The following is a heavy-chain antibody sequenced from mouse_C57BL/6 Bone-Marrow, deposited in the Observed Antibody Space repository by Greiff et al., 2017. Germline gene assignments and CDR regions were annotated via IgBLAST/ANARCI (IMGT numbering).Heavy chain of an antibody. CDR2: IHPNSGST. CDR1: GYTFTSYW. V-gene: IGHV1-64*01. CDR3: ASRIYYDYEGFAY. Sequence: QVHVKQPGAELVKPGASVKLSCKASGYTFTSYWMHWVKQRPGQGLEWIGMIHPNSGSTNYNEKFKSKATLTVDKSSSTAYMQLSSLTSEDSAVYYCASRIYYDYEGFAYWGQGTLVTVSA. J-gene: IGHJ3*01. D-gene: IGHD2-4*01.